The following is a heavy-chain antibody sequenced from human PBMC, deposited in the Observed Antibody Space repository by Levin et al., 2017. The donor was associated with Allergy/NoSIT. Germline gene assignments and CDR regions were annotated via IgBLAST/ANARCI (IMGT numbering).Heavy chain of an antibody. CDR2: ISYDGSNK. CDR1: GFTFSSYA. Sequence: QAGGSLRLSCAASGFTFSSYAMHWVRQAPGKGLEWVAVISYDGSNKYYADSVKGRFTISRDNSKNTLYLQMNSLRAEDTAVYYCARMNYYGSGGRAFDSWGQGTMVTVSS. D-gene: IGHD3-10*01. CDR3: ARMNYYGSGGRAFDS. V-gene: IGHV3-30-3*01. J-gene: IGHJ3*02.